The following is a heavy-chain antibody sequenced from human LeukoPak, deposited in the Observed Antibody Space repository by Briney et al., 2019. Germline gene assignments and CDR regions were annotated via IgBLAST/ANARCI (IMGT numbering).Heavy chain of an antibody. J-gene: IGHJ4*02. Sequence: GASVKVSCKASGGTSSSYAISWVRQAPGQGLEWMGGIIPIFGTANYAQKFQGRVTITTDESTSTAYMELSSLRSEDTAVYYCARGIGGSSPFDYWGQGTLVTVSS. D-gene: IGHD2-15*01. CDR3: ARGIGGSSPFDY. V-gene: IGHV1-69*05. CDR1: GGTSSSYA. CDR2: IIPIFGTA.